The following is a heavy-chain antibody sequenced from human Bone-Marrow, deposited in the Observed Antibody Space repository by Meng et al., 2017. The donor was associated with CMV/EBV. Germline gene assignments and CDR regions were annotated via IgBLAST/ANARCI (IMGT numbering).Heavy chain of an antibody. CDR2: ISGSGGST. J-gene: IGHJ3*02. CDR1: GFTFSSYA. Sequence: GESLKISCAASGFTFSSYAMSWVRQAPGKGLEWVSAISGSGGSTYYADSVKGRFTISRDNAKNSLYLQVDSLSAEDTAVYYCARDPSGVRGSNAAFDIWGQGTLVTVSS. D-gene: IGHD2-8*01. V-gene: IGHV3-23*01. CDR3: ARDPSGVRGSNAAFDI.